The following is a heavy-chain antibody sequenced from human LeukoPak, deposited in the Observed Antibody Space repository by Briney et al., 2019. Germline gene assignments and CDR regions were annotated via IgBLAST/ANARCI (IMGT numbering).Heavy chain of an antibody. V-gene: IGHV3-9*01. CDR3: AKARWYCFDY. Sequence: GGSLRLSCAASGFTFDDYAMHWVRQAPGKGLEWVSGISWNSGSIGYADSVKGRFTISRDNSKNTLYLQMNSLRAEDTAVYYCAKARWYCFDYWGQGTLVTVSS. CDR1: GFTFDDYA. CDR2: ISWNSGSI. J-gene: IGHJ4*02.